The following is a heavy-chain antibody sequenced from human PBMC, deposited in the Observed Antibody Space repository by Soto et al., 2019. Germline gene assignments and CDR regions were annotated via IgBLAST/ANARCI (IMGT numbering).Heavy chain of an antibody. V-gene: IGHV3-30*18. CDR2: ISYDGSNK. J-gene: IGHJ4*02. CDR1: GFTFSSYG. Sequence: QVQLVESGGGVVQPGRSLRLSCAASGFTFSSYGMHWVRQAPGKGLEWVAVISYDGSNKYYADSVKGRFTISRDNSKNTLYLQMNSLRAEDTAVYYCAKDRAIVGATTADYWGQGTLVTVSS. D-gene: IGHD1-26*01. CDR3: AKDRAIVGATTADY.